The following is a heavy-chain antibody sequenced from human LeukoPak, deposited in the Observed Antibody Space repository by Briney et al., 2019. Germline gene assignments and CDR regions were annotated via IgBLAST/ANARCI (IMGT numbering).Heavy chain of an antibody. CDR3: ARGAPYYDSVLDVFDI. CDR1: GGSITSYY. V-gene: IGHV4-59*01. J-gene: IGHJ3*02. CDR2: IYYGGST. Sequence: PSETLSLTCTVSGGSITSYYCSWIRQPPGKGLEWIGYIYYGGSTNYNPSLKSRVTISVDTSKNQFSLKLNSVTAADTAVYYCARGAPYYDSVLDVFDIWGQGTMVTVSS. D-gene: IGHD3-16*01.